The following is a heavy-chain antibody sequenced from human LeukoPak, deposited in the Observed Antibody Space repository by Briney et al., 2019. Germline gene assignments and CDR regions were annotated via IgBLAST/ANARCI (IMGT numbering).Heavy chain of an antibody. V-gene: IGHV1-24*01. J-gene: IGHJ5*02. CDR1: GYTLTELS. CDR2: FDPEDGET. CDR3: ATDAELRGNWFDP. D-gene: IGHD1-7*01. Sequence: AAVQVTCKVSGYTLTELSMHWVRQAPGKGLEWMGGFDPEDGETIYAQKFQGRVTMTEDTSTDTAYMELSSLRSEDTAVYYCATDAELRGNWFDPWGQGTLVTVSS.